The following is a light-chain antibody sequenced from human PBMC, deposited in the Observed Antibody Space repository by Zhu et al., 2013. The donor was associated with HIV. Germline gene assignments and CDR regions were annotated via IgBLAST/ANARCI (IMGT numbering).Light chain of an antibody. CDR3: SSYTGSSTPNVV. J-gene: IGLJ2*01. CDR2: EVS. CDR1: SSDVGGYNY. Sequence: QSALTQPASVSGSPGQSITISCTGTSSDVGGYNYVSWYQQYPGKAPKLMIYEVSNRPSGVSNRFSGSKSGNTASLTISGLQAEDEADYYCSSYTGSSTPNVVFGGGTKLTVL. V-gene: IGLV2-14*01.